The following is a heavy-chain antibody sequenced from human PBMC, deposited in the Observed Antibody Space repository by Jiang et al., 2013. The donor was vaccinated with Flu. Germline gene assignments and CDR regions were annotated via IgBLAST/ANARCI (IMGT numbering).Heavy chain of an antibody. CDR2: YSNETT. Sequence: YSNETTYYNPSLKSRVAISLDPSKSQFSLKVTSVTAADTAVYFCARGDYYYYGLDVWGQGTSVTVSS. CDR3: ARGDYYYYGLDV. J-gene: IGHJ6*02. V-gene: IGHV4-30-4*01. D-gene: IGHD1-26*01.